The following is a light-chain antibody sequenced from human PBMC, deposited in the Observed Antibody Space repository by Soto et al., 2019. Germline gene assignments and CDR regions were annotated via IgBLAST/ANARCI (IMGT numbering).Light chain of an antibody. Sequence: ESVLTQSPGTLSLSPGDRATLSCRASQSDGRSFFAWYQQKPGQAPRLLIFGAFRRATGIPDRFSGSESGTDLTLTISRLEPEDFAVYYCQHYGTSRTFGQGTKVDIK. V-gene: IGKV3-20*01. CDR1: QSDGRSF. CDR3: QHYGTSRT. CDR2: GAF. J-gene: IGKJ1*01.